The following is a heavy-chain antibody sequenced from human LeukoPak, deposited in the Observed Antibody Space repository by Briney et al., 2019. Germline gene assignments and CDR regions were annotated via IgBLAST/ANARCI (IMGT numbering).Heavy chain of an antibody. Sequence: WVRQAPGKGLEWVSSISSSSSYIYYADSVKGRFTISRDNAKNSLYLQMNSLRAEDTAVYYCARDRDDFWSGYHGYWGQGTLVTVSS. D-gene: IGHD3-3*01. CDR2: ISSSSSYI. CDR3: ARDRDDFWSGYHGY. V-gene: IGHV3-21*01. J-gene: IGHJ4*02.